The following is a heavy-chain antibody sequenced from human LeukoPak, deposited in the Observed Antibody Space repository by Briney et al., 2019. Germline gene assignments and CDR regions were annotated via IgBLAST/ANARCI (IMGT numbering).Heavy chain of an antibody. J-gene: IGHJ4*02. CDR2: VSGSGIST. D-gene: IGHD6-19*01. Sequence: GGSLRLSCSASGFTYTDYSMSWVRQVSGKGLEWVSSVSGSGISTYYADSVKGRFTISRDNSKNTLYLQMNSLRAEDTAVYYCAKSPVAASGVYYFDYWGQGTLVTVSS. CDR3: AKSPVAASGVYYFDY. V-gene: IGHV3-23*01. CDR1: GFTYTDYS.